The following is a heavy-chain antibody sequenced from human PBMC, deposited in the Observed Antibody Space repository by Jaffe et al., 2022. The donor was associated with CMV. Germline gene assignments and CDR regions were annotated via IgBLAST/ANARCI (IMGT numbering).Heavy chain of an antibody. D-gene: IGHD6-19*01. CDR2: ISSSSSTI. CDR1: GFTFSSYS. J-gene: IGHJ6*02. V-gene: IGHV3-48*02. CDR3: AREGYSSGWYGELDGMDV. Sequence: EVQLVESGGGLVQPGGSLRLSCAASGFTFSSYSMNWVRQAPGKGLEWVSYISSSSSTIYYADSVKGRFTISRDNAKNSLYLQMNSLRDEDTAVYYCAREGYSSGWYGELDGMDVWGQGTTVTVSS.